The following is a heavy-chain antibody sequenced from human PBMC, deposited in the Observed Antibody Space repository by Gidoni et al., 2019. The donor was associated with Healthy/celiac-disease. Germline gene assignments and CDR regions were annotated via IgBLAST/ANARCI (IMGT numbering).Heavy chain of an antibody. CDR2: IYDSGST. D-gene: IGHD3-10*01. CDR1: GGSISSSRYY. Sequence: QLQLQESGPGLVKPSETLSPTCTVTGGSISSSRYYWGWIRPPPGKGLEWIGCIYDSGSTYYNPSLERRVTISVDTSKNQFSLKLSSVTATDTAVYYCARGLITVVRVLGWFDPWGQGTLVTVSS. V-gene: IGHV4-39*01. CDR3: ARGLITVVRVLGWFDP. J-gene: IGHJ5*02.